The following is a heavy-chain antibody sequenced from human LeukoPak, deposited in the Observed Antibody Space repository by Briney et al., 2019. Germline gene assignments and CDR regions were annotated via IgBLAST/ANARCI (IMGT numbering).Heavy chain of an antibody. D-gene: IGHD2-15*01. CDR2: INPSGGST. J-gene: IGHJ4*02. CDR1: GYTFTTYY. Sequence: GASVKVSCKASGYTFTTYYIHWVRQAPGQGLEWMGVINPSGGSTTYAQMFQGRVTMTRDTSTSTVYMDLSSLRSEDTAVYYCARDCSGGSCRNFYYWGQGTLVTVSS. V-gene: IGHV1-46*01. CDR3: ARDCSGGSCRNFYY.